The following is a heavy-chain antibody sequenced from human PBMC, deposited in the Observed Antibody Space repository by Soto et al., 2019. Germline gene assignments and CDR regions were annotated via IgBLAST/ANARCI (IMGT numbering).Heavy chain of an antibody. J-gene: IGHJ6*03. CDR3: ARLATVTTKAKIDYYYYYMDV. Sequence: QVQLQQWGAGLLKPSETLSLTCAVYGGSFSGYYWSWIRQPPGKGLEWIGEINHSGSTNYNPSLKSRVTIPVDTSKNQCSLKLSSVTAADTAVYYCARLATVTTKAKIDYYYYYMDVWGKGTTVTVSS. CDR1: GGSFSGYY. V-gene: IGHV4-34*01. CDR2: INHSGST. D-gene: IGHD4-17*01.